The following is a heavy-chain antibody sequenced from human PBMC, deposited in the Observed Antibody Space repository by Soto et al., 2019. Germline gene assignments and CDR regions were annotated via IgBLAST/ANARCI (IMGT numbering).Heavy chain of an antibody. CDR1: GGSISTGVNY. V-gene: IGHV4-31*03. Sequence: SETLSLTCSVSGGSISTGVNYWSWIRQHPGKGLEWIGYIYYSGSAYYNPSLKSRITISVDTSKNQFSLNLSSVTAADTAVYYCARDRDGYSNFDHWGQGILVTVSS. D-gene: IGHD5-18*01. J-gene: IGHJ4*02. CDR2: IYYSGSA. CDR3: ARDRDGYSNFDH.